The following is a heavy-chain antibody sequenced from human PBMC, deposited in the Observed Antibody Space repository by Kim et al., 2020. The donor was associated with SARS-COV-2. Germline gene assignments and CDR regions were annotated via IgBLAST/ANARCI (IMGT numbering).Heavy chain of an antibody. CDR2: IIPIFGTA. CDR3: ARGWRDYYDSSGYYKDVTPTRDYYGMDV. V-gene: IGHV1-69*13. CDR1: GGTFSSYA. D-gene: IGHD3-22*01. Sequence: SVKVSCKASGGTFSSYAISWVRQAPGQGLEWMGGIIPIFGTANYAQKFQGRVTITADESTSTAYMELSSLRSEDTAVYYCARGWRDYYDSSGYYKDVTPTRDYYGMDVWGQGTTVTVSS. J-gene: IGHJ6*02.